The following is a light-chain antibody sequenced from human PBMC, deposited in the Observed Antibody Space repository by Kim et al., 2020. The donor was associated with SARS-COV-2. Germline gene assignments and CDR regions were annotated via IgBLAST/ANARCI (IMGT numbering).Light chain of an antibody. CDR1: QSVSSK. V-gene: IGKV3-15*01. CDR3: QQYNNWPLT. J-gene: IGKJ4*01. Sequence: VSPGERATLSCRASQSVSSKLAWYQQKPGQAPRLLFFGASTRATGISARFSGSGSGTEFTLAISNLQSEDFAVYYCQQYNNWPLTFGGGTKVDIK. CDR2: GAS.